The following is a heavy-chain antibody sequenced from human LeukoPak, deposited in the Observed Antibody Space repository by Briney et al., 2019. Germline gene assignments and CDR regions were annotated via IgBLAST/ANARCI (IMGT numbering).Heavy chain of an antibody. CDR1: GGSISSYD. V-gene: IGHV4-4*07. J-gene: IGHJ4*02. D-gene: IGHD3-10*01. CDR3: ARAYGSGSYVIDY. CDR2: IYTSGST. Sequence: SEIPSLTCTVSGGSISSYDWSWIRQPAGKGLEWIGRIYTSGSTNYNPSLKSRVTMSVDTSKNQFSLKLSSVTAADTAVYYCARAYGSGSYVIDYWGKGTPVTVSS.